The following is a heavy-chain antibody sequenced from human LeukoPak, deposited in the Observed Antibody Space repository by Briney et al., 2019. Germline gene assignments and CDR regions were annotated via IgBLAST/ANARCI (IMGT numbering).Heavy chain of an antibody. Sequence: GSLRLSCAASGFTFSDYYMSWIRQAPGKGLEWVSYISSSGSTIYYADSVKGRFTISRDNAKNSLYLQMNSLRAEDTAVYYCARDLLSGSYYFDYWGQGTLVTVSS. CDR3: ARDLLSGSYYFDY. J-gene: IGHJ4*02. CDR1: GFTFSDYY. V-gene: IGHV3-11*01. D-gene: IGHD1-26*01. CDR2: ISSSGSTI.